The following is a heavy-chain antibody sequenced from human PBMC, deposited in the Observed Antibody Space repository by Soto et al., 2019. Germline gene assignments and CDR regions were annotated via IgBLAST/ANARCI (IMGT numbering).Heavy chain of an antibody. CDR2: IYYSGST. Sequence: SEPLALSCAVYGGSISISSYYLGWIRQPPGKGLEWIGIIYYSGSTYYNPSLKSRVTISVDTSKNQFSLKLSSVTAADTAVYYCARLFREVGPLSFIAARIDYWGQGTLVTVSS. CDR1: GGSISISSYY. D-gene: IGHD6-6*01. V-gene: IGHV4-39*01. J-gene: IGHJ4*02. CDR3: ARLFREVGPLSFIAARIDY.